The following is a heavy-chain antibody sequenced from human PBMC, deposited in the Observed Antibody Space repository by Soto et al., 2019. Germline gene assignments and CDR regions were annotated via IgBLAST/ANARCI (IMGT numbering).Heavy chain of an antibody. D-gene: IGHD2-2*02. CDR1: GGSISSSSYY. Sequence: QLQLQESGPGLVKPSETLSLTCTVSGGSISSSSYYWGWIRQPPGKGLEWIGSIYYSGSTYYNPSLKSRAPISVDTPKTQFPLKLRSATAADTAVYYCARQDIVLVPAAIWFAGRNNRGQGTLVTVSS. CDR2: IYYSGST. CDR3: ARQDIVLVPAAIWFAGRNN. V-gene: IGHV4-39*01. J-gene: IGHJ4*02.